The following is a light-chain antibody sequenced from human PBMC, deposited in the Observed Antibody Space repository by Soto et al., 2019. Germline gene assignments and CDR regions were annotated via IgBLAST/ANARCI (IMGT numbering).Light chain of an antibody. CDR3: QHYGSSAYT. CDR2: GAS. CDR1: QSVNSNY. V-gene: IGKV3-20*01. Sequence: EIVLTQSPGTLSLSPGERATLSCRASQSVNSNYLAWYQQKPGQGPRLLIYGASSRATGIPDRFSGSGSGTDFTLTISRLEPEDFAVYYCQHYGSSAYTFGQGTTLEIK. J-gene: IGKJ2*01.